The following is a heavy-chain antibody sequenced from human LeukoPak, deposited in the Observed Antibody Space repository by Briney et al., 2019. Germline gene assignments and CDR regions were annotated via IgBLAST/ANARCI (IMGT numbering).Heavy chain of an antibody. J-gene: IGHJ5*02. CDR2: VSSSSSYI. V-gene: IGHV3-21*01. CDR3: ARDDYGSGMGWFDP. Sequence: GGSLRLSCAASGFTFSSYSMNWVSQAPGKGLEWVSSVSSSSSYIYYADSVKGRFTISRDNDKNSLYLQMNSLRAEDTAVYYCARDDYGSGMGWFDPWGQGTLVTVSS. D-gene: IGHD3-10*01. CDR1: GFTFSSYS.